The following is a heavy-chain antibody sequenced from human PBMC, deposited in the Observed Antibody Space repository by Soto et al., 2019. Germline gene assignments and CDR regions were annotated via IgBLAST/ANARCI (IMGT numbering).Heavy chain of an antibody. CDR1: GGTFSSYT. CDR2: IIPILGIA. CDR3: ARGGVGGDYLDY. D-gene: IGHD1-26*01. J-gene: IGHJ4*02. Sequence: QVQLVQSGAEVKQPGSSVKVSCKASGGTFSSYTISWVRQAPGQGLEWMGRIIPILGIANYAQKFQGRVTITADKSTSTAYMELSSLRSEDTAVYYCARGGVGGDYLDYWGQGTLVTVSS. V-gene: IGHV1-69*02.